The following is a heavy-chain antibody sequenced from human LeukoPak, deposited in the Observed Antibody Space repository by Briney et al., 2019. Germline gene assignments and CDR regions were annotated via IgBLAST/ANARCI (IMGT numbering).Heavy chain of an antibody. CDR1: GGSISSGGYS. J-gene: IGHJ4*02. V-gene: IGHV4-30-2*01. D-gene: IGHD5-12*01. CDR3: ARGGGYDPPLFDY. Sequence: SQTLSLTWAVSGGSISSGGYSWSWIRQPPGKGLEWIGYIYHSGSTYYNPSLKSRVTISVDRSKNQFSLKLSSVTAADTAVYYCARGGGYDPPLFDYWGQGALVTVSS. CDR2: IYHSGST.